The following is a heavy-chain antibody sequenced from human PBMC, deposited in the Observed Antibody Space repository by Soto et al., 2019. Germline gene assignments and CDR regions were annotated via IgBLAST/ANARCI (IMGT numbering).Heavy chain of an antibody. J-gene: IGHJ4*02. D-gene: IGHD2-15*01. CDR1: GFTFSSYS. V-gene: IGHV3-21*01. CDR3: AREVVSGYCSGGSCYHHPPYYFDY. Sequence: SGGSLRLSCAASGFTFSSYSMNWVRQAPGKGLEWVSSISSSSSYIYYADSVKGRFTISRDNAKNSLYLQMNSLRAEDTAVYYCAREVVSGYCSGGSCYHHPPYYFDYWGQGTLVTVSS. CDR2: ISSSSSYI.